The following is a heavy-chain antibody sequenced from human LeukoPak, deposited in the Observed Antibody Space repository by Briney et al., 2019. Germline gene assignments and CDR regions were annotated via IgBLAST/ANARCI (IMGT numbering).Heavy chain of an antibody. CDR2: SIPIFGTA. V-gene: IGHV1-69*05. Sequence: GSSVKVSCMASGGTFSSYAISWVRQAPGQGLEWMGGSIPIFGTANYAQKFQGRVTITTDESTSTAYMELSGLRSEDTAVYYCASAISGSYPGDYWGQGTLVTVSS. D-gene: IGHD1-26*01. CDR1: GGTFSSYA. J-gene: IGHJ4*02. CDR3: ASAISGSYPGDY.